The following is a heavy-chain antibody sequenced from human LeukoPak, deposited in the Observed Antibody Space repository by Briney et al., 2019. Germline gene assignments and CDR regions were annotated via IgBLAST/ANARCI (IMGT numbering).Heavy chain of an antibody. CDR3: ARVMGSGWTGFDY. CDR2: TYDSGYT. Sequence: PSETLSLTCTVSGGSISSYYWTWIRLPPGRGLEWIGYTYDSGYTNYNPSLKSRVTISVDMSKNQFSLKLSSVTAADTAVYYCARVMGSGWTGFDYWGQGTLVTVSS. J-gene: IGHJ4*02. V-gene: IGHV4-59*01. CDR1: GGSISSYY. D-gene: IGHD6-19*01.